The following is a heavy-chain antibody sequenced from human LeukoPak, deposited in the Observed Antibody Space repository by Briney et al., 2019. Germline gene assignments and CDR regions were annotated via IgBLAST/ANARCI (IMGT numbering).Heavy chain of an antibody. CDR3: ARGYFDWLSSFDY. J-gene: IGHJ4*02. Sequence: GGSLRLSCAASGFTFSSYEMNWVRQAPGKGLEWVSYISSSGSTIYYADSVKGRFTISRDNAKNSLYLQMNSLRAEDTAVYYCARGYFDWLSSFDYWGQGTLVTVSS. CDR1: GFTFSSYE. V-gene: IGHV3-48*03. CDR2: ISSSGSTI. D-gene: IGHD3-9*01.